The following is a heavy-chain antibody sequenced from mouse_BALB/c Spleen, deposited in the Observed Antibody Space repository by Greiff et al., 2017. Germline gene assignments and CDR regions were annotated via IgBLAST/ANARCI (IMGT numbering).Heavy chain of an antibody. V-gene: IGHV1S81*02. CDR2: INPSNGRT. D-gene: IGHD1-1*01. CDR3: ARVYYYGSLDY. CDR1: GYTFTSYW. J-gene: IGHJ2*01. Sequence: QVQLQQPGAELVKPGASVKLSCKASGYTFTSYWMHWVKQRPGQGLEWIGEINPSNGRTNYNEKFKSKATLTVDKSSSTAYMQLSSLTSEDSAVYYCARVYYYGSLDYWGQGTTLTVSS.